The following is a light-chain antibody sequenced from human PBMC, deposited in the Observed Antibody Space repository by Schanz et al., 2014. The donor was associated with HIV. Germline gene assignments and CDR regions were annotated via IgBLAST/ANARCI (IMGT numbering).Light chain of an antibody. CDR1: SGHRTYA. J-gene: IGLJ3*02. CDR3: QTWDTGIRV. V-gene: IGLV4-69*01. Sequence: QLVLTQSPSASASLGASVKLTCTLDSGHRTYAIAWHQQQPEKGPRFLMNLNSDGSHNKGDGIPDRFSGTSSGAERYLTISSLQSEDEADYYCQTWDTGIRVFGGGTKVTVL. CDR2: LNSDGSH.